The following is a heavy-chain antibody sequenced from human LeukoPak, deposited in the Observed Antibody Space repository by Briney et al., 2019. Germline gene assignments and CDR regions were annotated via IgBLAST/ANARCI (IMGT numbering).Heavy chain of an antibody. J-gene: IGHJ4*02. CDR2: IYSGGST. CDR1: GFTFGSYA. CDR3: ASLYSGSYPG. Sequence: GGSLRLSCAASGFTFGSYAMSWVRQAPGKGLEWVSVIYSGGSTYYADSVKGRFTISRDNSKNTLYLQMNSLRAEDTAVYYCASLYSGSYPGWGQGTLVTVSS. V-gene: IGHV3-66*01. D-gene: IGHD1-26*01.